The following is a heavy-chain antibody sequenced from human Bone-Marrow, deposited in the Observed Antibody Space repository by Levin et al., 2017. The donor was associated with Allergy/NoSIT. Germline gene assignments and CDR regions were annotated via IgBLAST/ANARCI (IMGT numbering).Heavy chain of an antibody. J-gene: IGHJ4*02. D-gene: IGHD3-9*01. Sequence: GESLKISCAASGFTFSNAWMSWVRQAPGKGLEWVGRIKSKTDGGTTDYAAPVKGRFTISRDDSKNTLYLQMNSLKTEDTAVYYCTTDLWVLTGYYNVIDYWGQGTLVTVSS. CDR2: IKSKTDGGTT. CDR1: GFTFSNAW. V-gene: IGHV3-15*01. CDR3: TTDLWVLTGYYNVIDY.